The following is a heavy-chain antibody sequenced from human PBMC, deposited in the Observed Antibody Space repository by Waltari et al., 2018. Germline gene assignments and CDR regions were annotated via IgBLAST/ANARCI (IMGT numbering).Heavy chain of an antibody. Sequence: QVQLVESGGGLVKPGGSLRLSCAASGFTFSDYYMSWIRQAPGKGLEWVSYISSSGGTRYYADSVQGRFTISRDNARNSLYLQMNSLRAEDTAVYYCARKEQQLGPIDYWGQGTLVTVSS. CDR1: GFTFSDYY. V-gene: IGHV3-11*01. J-gene: IGHJ4*02. CDR3: ARKEQQLGPIDY. D-gene: IGHD6-13*01. CDR2: ISSSGGTR.